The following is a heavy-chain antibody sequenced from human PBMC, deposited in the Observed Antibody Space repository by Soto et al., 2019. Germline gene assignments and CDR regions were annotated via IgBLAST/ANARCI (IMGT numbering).Heavy chain of an antibody. CDR2: ITGSAGTT. V-gene: IGHV3-23*01. CDR1: GFTFSSYS. J-gene: IGHJ3*02. D-gene: IGHD2-8*01. Sequence: EVELLESGGGSVQPGVSLRLSCAASGFTFSSYSMTWVRQAPGKGLEWVAHITGSAGTTYYADSVKGRFTISRDTSRNTVYLQMNSLRAEDTALYYCAKCMQAYWNYDAHHIWGQGTMVTVSS. CDR3: AKCMQAYWNYDAHHI.